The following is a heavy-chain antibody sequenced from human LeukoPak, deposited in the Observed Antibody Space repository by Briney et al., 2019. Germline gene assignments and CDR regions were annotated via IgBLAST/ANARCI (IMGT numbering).Heavy chain of an antibody. D-gene: IGHD5-24*01. CDR2: INPSGGST. CDR1: GYTFTSYY. J-gene: IGHJ4*02. CDR3: ALQGDGYNYDY. V-gene: IGHV1-46*01. Sequence: ASVKVSCKASGYTFTSYYMHWVRQAPGQGLEWMGIINPSGGSTSYAQKFQGRVTMTRDTSISTAYMELSRLRSDDTAVYYCALQGDGYNYDYWGQGTLVTVSS.